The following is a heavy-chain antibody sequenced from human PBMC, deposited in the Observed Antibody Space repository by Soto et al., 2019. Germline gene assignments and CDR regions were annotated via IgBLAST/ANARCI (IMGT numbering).Heavy chain of an antibody. CDR3: ARVEPSVWHFDY. J-gene: IGHJ4*02. Sequence: QVQLVESGGGVVQPGRSLRLSCAASGFTFSSYAMHWVRQAPGKGLEWVAVISYDGSNKYYADSVKGRFTISRDNSKNTLYLQMNSLRAEDTAVYYCARVEPSVWHFDYWGQGTLVTVSS. D-gene: IGHD1-1*01. CDR1: GFTFSSYA. CDR2: ISYDGSNK. V-gene: IGHV3-30-3*01.